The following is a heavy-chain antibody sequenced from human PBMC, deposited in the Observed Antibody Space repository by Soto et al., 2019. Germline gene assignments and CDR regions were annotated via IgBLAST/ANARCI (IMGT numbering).Heavy chain of an antibody. D-gene: IGHD3-9*01. Sequence: PGGSLRLSCAASGFTFSSYAMNWVRQAPGKGLEWVSYISSSGSSIYYADSVKGRFTISRDNAKNTLYLQMNSLRAEDTAVYYCARDGVLRYFDWLSPIDYWGQGTLVTVSS. CDR2: ISSSGSSI. J-gene: IGHJ4*02. CDR3: ARDGVLRYFDWLSPIDY. CDR1: GFTFSSYA. V-gene: IGHV3-48*01.